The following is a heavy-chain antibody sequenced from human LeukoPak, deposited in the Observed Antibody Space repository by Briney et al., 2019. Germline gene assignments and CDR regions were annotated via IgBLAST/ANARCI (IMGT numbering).Heavy chain of an antibody. V-gene: IGHV3-23*01. CDR2: VHGHN. CDR3: AKDQTGDGYNSI. Sequence: GGSLRLSCAASGFIFRNYAMSWLRRAPGKGLKGVSTVHGHNYYADSVKGRFTISRDDYRSTLYLQMDHLRAEDTAIYYCAKDQTGDGYNSIWGPGTLVTVSS. J-gene: IGHJ4*02. D-gene: IGHD5-24*01. CDR1: GFIFRNYA.